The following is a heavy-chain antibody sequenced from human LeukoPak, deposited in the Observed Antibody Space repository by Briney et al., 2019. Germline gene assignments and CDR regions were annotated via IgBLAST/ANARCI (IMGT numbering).Heavy chain of an antibody. CDR3: ARLYCSGGSCYSDY. J-gene: IGHJ4*02. CDR2: IYTSGST. D-gene: IGHD2-15*01. CDR1: GGSISSGSYY. V-gene: IGHV4-61*02. Sequence: SETLSLTCTVSGGSISSGSYYWSWIRQPARKGLEWIGRIYTSGSTNYNPSLKSRVTISVDTSKNQFSLKLSSVTAADTAVYYCARLYCSGGSCYSDYWGQGTLVTVSS.